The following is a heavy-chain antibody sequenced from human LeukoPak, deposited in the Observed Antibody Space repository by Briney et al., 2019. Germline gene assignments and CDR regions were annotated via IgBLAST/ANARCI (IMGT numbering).Heavy chain of an antibody. CDR2: IIPIFGTA. CDR3: ARNVVILLRSVFDI. V-gene: IGHV1-69*06. CDR1: GGTFSSYA. D-gene: IGHD3-3*01. Sequence: VASVKVSCKASGGTFSSYAISWVRQAPGQGLEWMGGIIPIFGTANYAQKFQGRVTITADKSTSTAYMELSSLRSEDTAVYYCARNVVILLRSVFDIWGQGTMVTVSS. J-gene: IGHJ3*02.